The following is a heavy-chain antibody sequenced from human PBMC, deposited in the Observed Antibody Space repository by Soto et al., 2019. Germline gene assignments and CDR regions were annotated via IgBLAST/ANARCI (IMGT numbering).Heavy chain of an antibody. CDR3: ARDPSVVTATNAFDI. Sequence: PGESLKISCAASGFTFSSYSMNWVRQAPGKGLEWVSSISSSSYIYYADAVKGRFTISRDNAKNSLYLQMNSLRAEDTAVYYCARDPSVVTATNAFDIWGQGTMVTVSS. V-gene: IGHV3-21*01. CDR1: GFTFSSYS. CDR2: ISSSSYI. J-gene: IGHJ3*02. D-gene: IGHD2-21*02.